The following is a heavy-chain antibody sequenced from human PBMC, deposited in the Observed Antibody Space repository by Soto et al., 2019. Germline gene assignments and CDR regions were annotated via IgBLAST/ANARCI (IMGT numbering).Heavy chain of an antibody. Sequence: QVQRVQSGAEVKKPGSSVKVSCKASGGTFDNYAISWVRQAPGQGLEWMGGIIPAFGTTNFVEKFQGRVTLTADDSTTTAYMELSSLSSDDTAIYYCAVALGIETILYYGLYVWGQGTRVTVSS. V-gene: IGHV1-69*01. D-gene: IGHD7-27*01. CDR2: IIPAFGTT. CDR3: AVALGIETILYYGLYV. CDR1: GGTFDNYA. J-gene: IGHJ6*02.